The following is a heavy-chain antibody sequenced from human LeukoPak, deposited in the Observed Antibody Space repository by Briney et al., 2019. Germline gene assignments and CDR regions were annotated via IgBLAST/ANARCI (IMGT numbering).Heavy chain of an antibody. CDR2: ISGSGGST. J-gene: IGHJ4*02. CDR1: GFTFSIYA. CDR3: AKDGYSSGWYEVY. D-gene: IGHD6-19*01. V-gene: IGHV3-23*01. Sequence: GGSLRLSCAASGFTFSIYAMSWVRQAPGKGLEWVSAISGSGGSTYYADSVKGRFTISRDNSKNTLYLQMNSLRAEDTAVYYCAKDGYSSGWYEVYWGQGTLVTVSS.